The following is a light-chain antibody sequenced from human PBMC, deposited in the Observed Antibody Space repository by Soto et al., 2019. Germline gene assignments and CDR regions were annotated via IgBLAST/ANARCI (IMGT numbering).Light chain of an antibody. CDR2: DAS. CDR1: QSVSSN. Sequence: EIVLTQSPGTLSLYPGERATLYCRASQSVSSNLAWYQQKPGQAPRLLIYDASSRATGIPDRFSGGGSGTDFTLTISRLEPEDFAVYYCQQFSSYPLTFGGGTKVDIK. J-gene: IGKJ4*01. V-gene: IGKV3-20*01. CDR3: QQFSSYPLT.